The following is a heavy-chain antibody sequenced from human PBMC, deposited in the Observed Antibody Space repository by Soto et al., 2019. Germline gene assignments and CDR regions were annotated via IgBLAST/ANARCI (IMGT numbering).Heavy chain of an antibody. D-gene: IGHD6-25*01. CDR2: MNANSGNT. J-gene: IGHJ4*02. CDR1: GYTFTSYD. CDR3: ARLSSEAGY. V-gene: IGHV1-8*01. Sequence: QVQLVQSGAEVKKPGASVKVSCKASGYTFTSYDINWVRQATGQGLEWMGWMNANSGNTGYAQKFQGRVTMTRNTSISTADMELRSLSCEDTAVYYCARLSSEAGYWGQGALVTVSS.